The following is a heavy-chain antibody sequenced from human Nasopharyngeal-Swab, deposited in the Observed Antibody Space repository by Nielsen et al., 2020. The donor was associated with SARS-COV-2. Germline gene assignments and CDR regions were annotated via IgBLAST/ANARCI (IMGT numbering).Heavy chain of an antibody. V-gene: IGHV3-48*03. CDR3: ARDYGDYERMQHYYYYGMDV. CDR1: GFTFSSYE. Sequence: GESLKISCAASGFTFSSYEMNWVRQAPGKGLEWVSYISSSGSTIYYADSVKGRFTISRDNAKNSLYLQMNSLRAEDTAVYYCARDYGDYERMQHYYYYGMDVWGQGTTVTVSS. CDR2: ISSSGSTI. J-gene: IGHJ6*02. D-gene: IGHD4-17*01.